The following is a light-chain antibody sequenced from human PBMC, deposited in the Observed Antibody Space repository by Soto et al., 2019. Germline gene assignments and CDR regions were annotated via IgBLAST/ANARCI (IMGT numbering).Light chain of an antibody. CDR1: SSDVGSYNL. CDR2: EVS. CDR3: CSYAGSSTYV. Sequence: QSALTQPPSVSGSPGQSITISCTGTSSDVGSYNLVSWYQQHPGKAPKVMIYEVSKRPSGVPNRFSGSKSGYTASLTISGLQAEDEADYYCCSYAGSSTYVFGTGTELTVL. V-gene: IGLV2-23*02. J-gene: IGLJ1*01.